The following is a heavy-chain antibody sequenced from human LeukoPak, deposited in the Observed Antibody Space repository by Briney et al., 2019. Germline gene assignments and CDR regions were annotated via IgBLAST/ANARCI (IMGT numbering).Heavy chain of an antibody. Sequence: SETLSLTCTVSGGSIGSSSYYWGWIRQPPGKGLEWIGSIYYSGSTYYNPSLKSRVTISVDTSKNQFSLKLSSVTAADTAVYYCASVEESSGSFYFDYWGQGTLVTVSS. J-gene: IGHJ4*02. D-gene: IGHD6-19*01. CDR3: ASVEESSGSFYFDY. CDR2: IYYSGST. V-gene: IGHV4-39*07. CDR1: GGSIGSSSYY.